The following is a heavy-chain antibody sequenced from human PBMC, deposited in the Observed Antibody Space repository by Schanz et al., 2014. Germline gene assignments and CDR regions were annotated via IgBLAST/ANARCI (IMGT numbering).Heavy chain of an antibody. Sequence: EVQLVESGGALVQPGGSLRVSCAASGFVFRTFAMYWVRQAPGKGLEWVANINQDGSEKYYVDSVKGRFTISRDNSKNTLFLQMDSLRVEDTAVYYCARAQGVIRLYYGVDVWGQGTTVTVSS. J-gene: IGHJ6*02. D-gene: IGHD3-10*01. CDR3: ARAQGVIRLYYGVDV. CDR1: GFVFRTFA. V-gene: IGHV3-7*03. CDR2: INQDGSEK.